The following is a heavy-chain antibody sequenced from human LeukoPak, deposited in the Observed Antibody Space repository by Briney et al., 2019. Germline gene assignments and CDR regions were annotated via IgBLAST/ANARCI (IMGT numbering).Heavy chain of an antibody. V-gene: IGHV4-39*01. CDR2: VYNSGRT. CDR1: GGSLSSRNY. Sequence: PSETLSLTCTDSGGSLSSRNYWGWVRQPQGKGLEWIGTVYNSGRTYYNPSLKSRLTISVDTSKNQFSLKLNSVTAADTAIYYCARQAEHCDGGSCFPFHYWGQGTLVTVSS. CDR3: ARQAEHCDGGSCFPFHY. J-gene: IGHJ4*02. D-gene: IGHD2-15*01.